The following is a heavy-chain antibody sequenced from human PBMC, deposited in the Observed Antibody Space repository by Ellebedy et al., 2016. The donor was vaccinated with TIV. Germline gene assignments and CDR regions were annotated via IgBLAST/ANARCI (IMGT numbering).Heavy chain of an antibody. J-gene: IGHJ6*02. CDR3: ASMVRENYYGMDV. V-gene: IGHV3-21*01. CDR2: ISSSSSYI. Sequence: GESLKISXAASGFTFSSYSMNWVRQAPGKGLEWVSSISSSSSYIYYADSVKGRFTISRDNAKNSLYLQMNSLRAEDTAVYYCASMVRENYYGMDVWGQGTTVTVSS. D-gene: IGHD3-10*01. CDR1: GFTFSSYS.